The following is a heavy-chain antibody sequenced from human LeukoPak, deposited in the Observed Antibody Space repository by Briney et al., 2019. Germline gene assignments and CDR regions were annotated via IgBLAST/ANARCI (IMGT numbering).Heavy chain of an antibody. J-gene: IGHJ4*02. D-gene: IGHD2-2*01. V-gene: IGHV4-39*01. CDR3: ARRLGHCSSTSCYFDY. CDR1: GGSISSSSYY. CDR2: IYYSGST. Sequence: PSETLSLTCTVSGGSISSSSYYWGWIRQPPGKGLEWIGSIYYSGSTYYNPSLKSRVTISVDTSKNQFSLKLSSVTAADTAVYYCARRLGHCSSTSCYFDYWGQGTLVTVSS.